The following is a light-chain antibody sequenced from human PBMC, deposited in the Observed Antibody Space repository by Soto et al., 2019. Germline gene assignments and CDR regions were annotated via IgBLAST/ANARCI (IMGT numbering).Light chain of an antibody. J-gene: IGKJ2*01. V-gene: IGKV1-39*01. CDR1: QSISSY. CDR2: TAS. Sequence: DIQMDHSPSSLSASVGDRVTITCRASQSISSYLNWYQQRPGTALKLLIQTASSLESEVPSRFSGCGSGTHFTLTITSLQPEDCATYYCQQSLNTLPYTFGQGTKLE. CDR3: QQSLNTLPYT.